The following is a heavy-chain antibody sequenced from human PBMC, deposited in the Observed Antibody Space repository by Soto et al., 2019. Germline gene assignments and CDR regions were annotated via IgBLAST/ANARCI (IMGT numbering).Heavy chain of an antibody. Sequence: SETLSLTCAFYGLSFRGYYWIWLRQHHGKGLEWIGEINHSGVTNYNPSLKSRVTISVDTSKNQFSLKLSSVTAADTAVYYCTSDTAAGSGSYFNWFDPWGQGIRVTVSA. CDR3: TSDTAAGSGSYFNWFDP. J-gene: IGHJ5*02. D-gene: IGHD1-26*01. CDR2: INHSGVT. CDR1: GLSFRGYY. V-gene: IGHV4-34*01.